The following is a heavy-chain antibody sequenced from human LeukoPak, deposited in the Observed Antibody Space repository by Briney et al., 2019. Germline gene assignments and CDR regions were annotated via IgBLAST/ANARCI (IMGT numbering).Heavy chain of an antibody. J-gene: IGHJ3*02. CDR2: ISGSGGST. CDR3: ARRHPSRHGDRRDAFDI. CDR1: GFTFSSYA. D-gene: IGHD4-17*01. V-gene: IGHV3-23*01. Sequence: PGGTLRLSCAASGFTFSSYAMSWVRQAPGKGLEWVSAISGSGGSTYYADSVKGRFTISRDNSNNTLYLQMTSLRAADTAVYYCARRHPSRHGDRRDAFDIWGQGTMVTVSS.